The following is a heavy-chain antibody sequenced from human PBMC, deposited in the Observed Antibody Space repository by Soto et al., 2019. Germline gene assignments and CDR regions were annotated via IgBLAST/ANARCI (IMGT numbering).Heavy chain of an antibody. CDR3: ARDLRGSVQLWFIIGYGMDV. Sequence: ASVKVSCKASGYTFTSYYMHWVRQAPGQGLEWMGIINPSGGSTSYAQKFQDRVTMTRDTSTSTVYMELSSLRSEDTAVYYCARDLRGSVQLWFIIGYGMDVWGQGTTVTVSS. CDR1: GYTFTSYY. V-gene: IGHV1-46*01. D-gene: IGHD5-18*01. J-gene: IGHJ6*02. CDR2: INPSGGST.